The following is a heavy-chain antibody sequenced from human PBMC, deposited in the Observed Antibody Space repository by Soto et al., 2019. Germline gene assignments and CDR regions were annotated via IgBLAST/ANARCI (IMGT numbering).Heavy chain of an antibody. D-gene: IGHD6-19*01. CDR2: INPSGGST. CDR1: GYTFTSYY. Sequence: EPSVKVSCKASGYTFTSYYMHWLRQSPGQGLEWMGIINPSGGSTSYAQKFQGRVTMTRDTSTSTVYMELSSLRSEDTAVYYCATRGSGWGEVYYYGMDVWGQGTTVTVSS. J-gene: IGHJ6*02. CDR3: ATRGSGWGEVYYYGMDV. V-gene: IGHV1-46*01.